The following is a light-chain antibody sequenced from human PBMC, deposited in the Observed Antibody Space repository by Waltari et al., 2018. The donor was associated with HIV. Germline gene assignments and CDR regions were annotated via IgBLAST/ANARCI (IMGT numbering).Light chain of an antibody. CDR1: QSLVHSDGHTY. CDR2: MVS. Sequence: DVVMAQTPLSLPVTLGQPAAISCKSNQSLVHSDGHTYLNWYQQRPGQSPRRLLYMVSYRDSGVPDKFSGSGSATDFILTINRVETEDVGVYYCMQSMNWPYTFGQGTTLEIK. J-gene: IGKJ2*01. V-gene: IGKV2-30*02. CDR3: MQSMNWPYT.